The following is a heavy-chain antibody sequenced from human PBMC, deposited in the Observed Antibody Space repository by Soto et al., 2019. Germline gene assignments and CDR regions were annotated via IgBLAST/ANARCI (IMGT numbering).Heavy chain of an antibody. Sequence: QVQLQESGPGLVRPSETLSLTCTVSSDSISSYYWIWIRPSPGKGLEWIGYTDYSGNTNYNPSLKSRVTISGDTSKNQFSLRLSSVTAADTAVYYCARAVGDPLYYLDYWGQGTLVTVSS. D-gene: IGHD6-19*01. CDR3: ARAVGDPLYYLDY. CDR1: SDSISSYY. CDR2: TDYSGNT. V-gene: IGHV4-59*08. J-gene: IGHJ4*02.